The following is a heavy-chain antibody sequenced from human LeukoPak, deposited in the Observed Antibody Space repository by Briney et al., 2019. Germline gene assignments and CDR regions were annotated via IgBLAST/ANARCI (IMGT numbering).Heavy chain of an antibody. J-gene: IGHJ4*02. V-gene: IGHV5-51*01. CDR1: GYSFRSYW. CDR2: IYPGDSDT. Sequence: LGESLKISCKGSGYSFRSYWIGWVRQMPGKGLEWMGIIYPGDSDTRYSLSFQGQVTISADKSISTAYLQWSSLKASDTAIYYCARLTNMYVDYWGQGTLVTVSS. CDR3: ARLTNMYVDY. D-gene: IGHD2/OR15-2a*01.